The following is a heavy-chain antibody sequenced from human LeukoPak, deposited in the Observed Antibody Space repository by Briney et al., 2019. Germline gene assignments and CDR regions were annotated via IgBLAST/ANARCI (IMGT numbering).Heavy chain of an antibody. D-gene: IGHD5-18*01. CDR3: ARDPKGGYSYGWGAFDI. Sequence: GGSLRLSCAASGFTFSNYAMHWVRQAPGKGLEWVAVISSDGSTKFYADSVKGRFTISRDNSKNTLYLKMNSLRTEDTAVYYCARDPKGGYSYGWGAFDIWGHGTMVTVSS. J-gene: IGHJ3*02. V-gene: IGHV3-30-3*01. CDR2: ISSDGSTK. CDR1: GFTFSNYA.